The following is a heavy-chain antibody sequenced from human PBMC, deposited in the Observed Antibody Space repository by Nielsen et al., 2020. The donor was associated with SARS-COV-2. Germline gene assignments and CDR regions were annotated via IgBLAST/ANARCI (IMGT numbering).Heavy chain of an antibody. D-gene: IGHD2-15*01. V-gene: IGHV3-9*01. J-gene: IGHJ4*02. CDR3: AKENCSGGSCYPRAFDY. CDR2: ISWNSGSI. Sequence: GGSLRLSCAASGFTFDDYAMHWVRQAPGKGLEWVSGISWNSGSIGYADSVKGRFTTSRDNAKNSLYLQMNSLRAEDTALYYCAKENCSGGSCYPRAFDYWGQGTLVTVSS. CDR1: GFTFDDYA.